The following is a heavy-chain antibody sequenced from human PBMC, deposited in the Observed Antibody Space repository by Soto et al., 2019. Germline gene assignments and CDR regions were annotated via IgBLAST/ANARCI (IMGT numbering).Heavy chain of an antibody. CDR1: GFTFSSYS. J-gene: IGHJ6*02. V-gene: IGHV3-21*01. CDR3: ARAYYYDSSGYARNYYGMDV. CDR2: ISSSSSYI. Sequence: PGGSLRLSCAASGFTFSSYSMNWVRQAPGKGLERVSSISSSSSYIYYADSVKGRFTISRDNAKNSLYLQMNSLRAEDTAVYYCARAYYYDSSGYARNYYGMDVWGQGTTVTVSS. D-gene: IGHD3-22*01.